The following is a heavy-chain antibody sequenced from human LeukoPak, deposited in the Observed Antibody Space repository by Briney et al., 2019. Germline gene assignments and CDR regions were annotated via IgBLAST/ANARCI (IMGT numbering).Heavy chain of an antibody. CDR2: LSGSGGDT. CDR3: AKDLATVTTTYFDY. J-gene: IGHJ4*02. V-gene: IGHV3-23*01. CDR1: GFTFSNYA. Sequence: GGSLGLSCAASGFTFSNYAMSWVRQAPGKGLEWVSTLSGSGGDTYYADSVKGRFTISRDNSKNTLYLQMNSLRAEDTAIYYCAKDLATVTTTYFDYWGQGTLVTVSS. D-gene: IGHD4-11*01.